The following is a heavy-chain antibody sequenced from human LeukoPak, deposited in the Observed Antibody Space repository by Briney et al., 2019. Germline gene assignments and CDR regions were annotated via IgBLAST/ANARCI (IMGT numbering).Heavy chain of an antibody. CDR1: GFTFSSYS. J-gene: IGHJ4*02. D-gene: IGHD6-6*01. CDR3: ARGRGYSSSPFDY. Sequence: GGSLRLSCAASGFTFSSYSMNWVRQAPGKGLEWVSYISSSSSTIYYADSVKGRFTISRDNAKNSLYLQMNSLRAEDTAVYYCARGRGYSSSPFDYWGQGTLVTVSS. CDR2: ISSSSSTI. V-gene: IGHV3-48*01.